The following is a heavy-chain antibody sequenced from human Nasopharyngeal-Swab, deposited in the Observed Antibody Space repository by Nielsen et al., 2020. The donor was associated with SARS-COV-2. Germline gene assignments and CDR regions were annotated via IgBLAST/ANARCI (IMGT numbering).Heavy chain of an antibody. CDR2: IYHSGST. CDR3: ARETIPYDSSGFDAFDI. Sequence: WIRQPPGKGLEWIGYIYHSGSTYYNPSLKSRVTISVDTSKNQFSLKLSSVTAADTAVYYCARETIPYDSSGFDAFDIWGQGTMVTVSS. D-gene: IGHD3-22*01. J-gene: IGHJ3*02. V-gene: IGHV4-30-2*04.